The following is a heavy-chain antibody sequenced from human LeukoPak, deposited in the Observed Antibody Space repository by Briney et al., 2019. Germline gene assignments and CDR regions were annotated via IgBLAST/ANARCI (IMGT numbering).Heavy chain of an antibody. CDR1: GFTFGDYA. V-gene: IGHV3-49*04. CDR3: TRDQTPYY. CDR2: IRSQIYGGTP. J-gene: IGHJ4*02. Sequence: PGASLRLSCTASGFTFGDYAMTWVRQAPGKGLEWVGFIRSQIYGGTPEYAASVKGRFTISRDDSEGVAYLQMNSLKTEDTAVYYCTRDQTPYYWGQGTLVTVSS.